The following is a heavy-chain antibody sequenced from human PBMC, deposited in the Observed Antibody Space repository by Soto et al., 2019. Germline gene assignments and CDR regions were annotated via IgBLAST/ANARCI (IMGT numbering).Heavy chain of an antibody. V-gene: IGHV4-4*02. Sequence: QVQLQESGPGLVKPSGTLSLTCAVSGGSISSSNWWSWVRQPPGKGLEWIGGIYHSGSTNYNPSLKSRVTISVDKSKNQFSLKLSAVTAADTAVYYCARVSYGDYEGRNDYWGQGTLVTVSS. CDR1: GGSISSSNW. J-gene: IGHJ4*02. CDR3: ARVSYGDYEGRNDY. D-gene: IGHD4-17*01. CDR2: IYHSGST.